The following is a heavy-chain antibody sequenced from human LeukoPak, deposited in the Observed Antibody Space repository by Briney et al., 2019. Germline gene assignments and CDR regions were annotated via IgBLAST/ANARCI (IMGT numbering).Heavy chain of an antibody. J-gene: IGHJ5*02. CDR2: ISSSGSTI. Sequence: GGSLRLSCAASGFTFSDYYMSWIRQAPGKGLEWVSYISSSGSTIYYADSVKGRFTTSRDNAKNSLYLQMNSLRAEDTAVYYCARGYSSGWYGWFDPWGQGTLVTVSS. V-gene: IGHV3-11*01. D-gene: IGHD6-19*01. CDR1: GFTFSDYY. CDR3: ARGYSSGWYGWFDP.